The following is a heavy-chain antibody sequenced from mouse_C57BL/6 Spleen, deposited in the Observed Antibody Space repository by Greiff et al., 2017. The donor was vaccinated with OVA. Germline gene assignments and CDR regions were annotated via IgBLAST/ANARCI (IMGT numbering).Heavy chain of an antibody. CDR2: IYPGSGST. CDR3: ARSGVGYFDV. V-gene: IGHV1-55*01. J-gene: IGHJ1*03. CDR1: GYTFTSYW. D-gene: IGHD1-1*02. Sequence: QVRLQQPGAELVKPGASVKMSCKASGYTFTSYWITWVKQRPGQGLEWIGDIYPGSGSTNYNEKFKSKATLTVDTSSSTAYMQLSSLTSEDSAVYYCARSGVGYFDVWGTGTTVTVSS.